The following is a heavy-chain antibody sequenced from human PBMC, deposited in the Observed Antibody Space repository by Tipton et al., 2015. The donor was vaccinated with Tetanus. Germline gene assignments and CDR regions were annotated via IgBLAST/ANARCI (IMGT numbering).Heavy chain of an antibody. Sequence: TLSLTCSVSGGSIINNNWWTWVRQPPGKGLEWIGEIYHSGRTNYNTSLETRVTISVDEPKNPFSRNLMSVTAAGTAVYYCARGSTMFFWGQGTLVTGSS. CDR1: GGSIINNNW. D-gene: IGHD3-10*02. CDR3: ARGSTMFF. V-gene: IGHV4-4*02. CDR2: IYHSGRT. J-gene: IGHJ4*02.